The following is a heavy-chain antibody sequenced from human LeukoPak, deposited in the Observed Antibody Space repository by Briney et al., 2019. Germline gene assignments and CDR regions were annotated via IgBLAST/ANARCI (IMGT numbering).Heavy chain of an antibody. D-gene: IGHD5-18*01. V-gene: IGHV4-59*01. J-gene: IGHJ4*02. Sequence: SETLSLTCTVSGGSISSYYWSWIRQLPGKGLEWIGYIYYSGSTNYNPSLKSRVTISVDTSKNQFSLKLSSVTAADTAVYYCARAPYSYGFVLDYWGQGTLVTVSS. CDR3: ARAPYSYGFVLDY. CDR2: IYYSGST. CDR1: GGSISSYY.